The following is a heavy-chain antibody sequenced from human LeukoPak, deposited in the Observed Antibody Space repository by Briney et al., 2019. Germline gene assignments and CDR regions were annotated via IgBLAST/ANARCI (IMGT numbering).Heavy chain of an antibody. J-gene: IGHJ4*02. CDR2: ISYDGSNK. V-gene: IGHV3-30-3*01. CDR3: ASTRYFDY. Sequence: GGSLRLSCAASGFTFSSYAMHWVRQAPGKGLEWVAVISYDGSNKYYADSVKGRFTIARDNSKNKLYLHMNSLRAEDTAVYYCASTRYFDYWGQGTLVTVSS. CDR1: GFTFSSYA.